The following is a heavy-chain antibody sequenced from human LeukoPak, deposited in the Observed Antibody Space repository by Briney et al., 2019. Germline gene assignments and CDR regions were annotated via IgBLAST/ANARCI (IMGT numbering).Heavy chain of an antibody. CDR1: GFIFSDHY. CDR3: ASPVGATTVRAFDI. CDR2: TRNEANIYTT. D-gene: IGHD1-26*01. J-gene: IGHJ3*02. V-gene: IGHV3-72*01. Sequence: GGSLRLSCAASGFIFSDHYVDWVRQAPGKGLEWVGRTRNEANIYTTKYAASVKGRFTISRDDSKNSLYLQMNSLKTEDTAVYYCASPVGATTVRAFDIWGQGTMVTVSS.